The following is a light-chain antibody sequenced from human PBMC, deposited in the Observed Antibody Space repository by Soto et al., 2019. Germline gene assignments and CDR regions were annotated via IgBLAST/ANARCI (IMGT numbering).Light chain of an antibody. Sequence: QSVLTQSPSASASLGASVKLTCTLSSGHSTYAIAWLQQRPEKGPRYLMKLNNEGTYSKGDGIPDRFIGSSSGAERYLTISSLQSGDEAEYYCQTWDTGIMVFGGGTKLTVL. J-gene: IGLJ2*01. V-gene: IGLV4-69*01. CDR3: QTWDTGIMV. CDR1: SGHSTYA. CDR2: LNNEGTY.